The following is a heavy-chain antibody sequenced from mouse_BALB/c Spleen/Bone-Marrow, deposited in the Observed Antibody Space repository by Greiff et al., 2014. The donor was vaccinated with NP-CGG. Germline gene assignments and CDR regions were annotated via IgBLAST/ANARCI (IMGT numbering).Heavy chain of an antibody. CDR3: ARSRMRYGAMDY. V-gene: IGHV5-4*02. Sequence: DVQLVESGGGLVKPAGSLKLSCAASGFTFSDYYIYWLRQTPVKRLEWVATISDGGNYSYYPDSVKGRFTISRDNAKNNLYLQMSSLKSEDTAMYYCARSRMRYGAMDYWGQGTSVTVFS. D-gene: IGHD2-10*02. J-gene: IGHJ4*01. CDR2: ISDGGNYS. CDR1: GFTFSDYY.